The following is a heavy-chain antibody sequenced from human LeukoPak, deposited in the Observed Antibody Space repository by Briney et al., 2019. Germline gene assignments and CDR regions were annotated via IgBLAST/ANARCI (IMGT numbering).Heavy chain of an antibody. Sequence: GGSLRLSCAASGFTFSSYAMHWVRQAPGKGLEWVAVISYDGSNKYYADSVKGRFTISRDNSKNTLYLQMNSLRAEDTAVYYCARDYFDSSGYFDYWGQGTLVTVSS. CDR1: GFTFSSYA. CDR3: ARDYFDSSGYFDY. D-gene: IGHD3-22*01. V-gene: IGHV3-30-3*01. CDR2: ISYDGSNK. J-gene: IGHJ4*02.